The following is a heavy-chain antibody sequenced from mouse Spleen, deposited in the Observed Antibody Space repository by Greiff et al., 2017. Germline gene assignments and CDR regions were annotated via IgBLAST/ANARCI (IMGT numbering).Heavy chain of an antibody. CDR1: GFTFSSYA. V-gene: IGHV5-9*04. D-gene: IGHD1-1*01. CDR2: ISSGGGNT. J-gene: IGHJ1*01. Sequence: DVKLVESGGGLVKLGGSLKLSCAASGFTFSSYAMSWVRQTPEKRLEWVATISSGGGNTYYPDSVKGRFTISRDNAKNTLYLQMSSLKSEDTAMYYCARQVITTVVGYFDVWGAGTTVTVSS. CDR3: ARQVITTVVGYFDV.